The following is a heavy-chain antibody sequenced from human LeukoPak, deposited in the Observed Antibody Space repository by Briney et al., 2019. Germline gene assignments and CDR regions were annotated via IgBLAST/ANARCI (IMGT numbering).Heavy chain of an antibody. CDR1: GFISSTYA. CDR2: ISGSGDST. D-gene: IGHD2-2*01. V-gene: IGHV3-23*01. J-gene: IGHJ4*02. CDR3: AKDFCSSTSCRFDS. Sequence: PGGSLRLSCAASGFISSTYAMSWVRQAPGKGLEWVSIISGSGDSTYYADSVKGRFTISRDNSKNTLHLQMNSLSAEDTAVYYCAKDFCSSTSCRFDSWGQGTLVTVSS.